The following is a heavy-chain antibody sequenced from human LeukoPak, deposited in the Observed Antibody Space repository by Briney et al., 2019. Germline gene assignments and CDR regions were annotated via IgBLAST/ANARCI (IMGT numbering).Heavy chain of an antibody. CDR3: ARAHSSLRLYHFDF. Sequence: ASVTVSFTSSGYTFTDQWIHWVRQAPAQGLEWLGCINPNSGGTNYAQKFEGRIAMTTDTSINTGYMEMTRLTSDDTAVYYCARAHSSLRLYHFDFWGQGTLVTVSS. V-gene: IGHV1-2*02. D-gene: IGHD6-13*01. CDR1: GYTFTDQW. CDR2: INPNSGGT. J-gene: IGHJ4*02.